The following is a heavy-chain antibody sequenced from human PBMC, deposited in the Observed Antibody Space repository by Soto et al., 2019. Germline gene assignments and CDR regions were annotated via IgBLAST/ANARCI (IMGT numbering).Heavy chain of an antibody. CDR3: EGAVG. CDR1: GFTFSSYA. D-gene: IGHD6-19*01. Sequence: PGGSLRLSCAASGFTFSSYAMHWVRQAPGKGLEWVAVISYDGSNKYYADSVKGRFTISRDNSKNTLYLQMNSLRAEDTAVYYYEGAVGWGQGTLVTVSS. V-gene: IGHV3-30-3*01. J-gene: IGHJ4*02. CDR2: ISYDGSNK.